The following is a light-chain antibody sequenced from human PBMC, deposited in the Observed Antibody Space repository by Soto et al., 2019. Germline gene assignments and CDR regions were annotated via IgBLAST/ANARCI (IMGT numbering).Light chain of an antibody. CDR1: SSNIGSNN. CDR3: AAWDDSLNGYV. Sequence: HSVLTQPPSASGIPGQRVTISCSGSSSNIGSNNVNWYQQFPGTAPKLLIYSSNQRPSGVPDRVSGSKSGTSASLAISGLQSEDEADYYCAAWDDSLNGYVFGTGTKVTVL. CDR2: SSN. V-gene: IGLV1-44*01. J-gene: IGLJ1*01.